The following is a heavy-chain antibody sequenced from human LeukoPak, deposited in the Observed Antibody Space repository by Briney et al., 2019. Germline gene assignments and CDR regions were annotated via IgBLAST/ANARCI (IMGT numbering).Heavy chain of an antibody. CDR3: ARDEDTAMAYDAFDI. V-gene: IGHV1-69*01. CDR1: GGTFSSYA. Sequence: GSSVKVSCKASGGTFSSYAISWVRRAPGQGLEWMGGIIPIFGTANYAQKFQGRVTITADESTSTAYMELSSLRSEDTAVYYCARDEDTAMAYDAFDIWGQGTMVTVSS. CDR2: IIPIFGTA. J-gene: IGHJ3*02. D-gene: IGHD5-18*01.